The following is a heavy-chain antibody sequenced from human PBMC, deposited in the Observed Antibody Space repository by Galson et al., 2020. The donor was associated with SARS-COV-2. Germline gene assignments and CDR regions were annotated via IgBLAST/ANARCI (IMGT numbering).Heavy chain of an antibody. D-gene: IGHD2-2*01. J-gene: IGHJ4*02. Sequence: SQTLSLTCTVSRGSLSSSRSYWGWVRQPPGKGLEWIGSMYYSGTTHYNPSLKSRVTTSVDTAKHQSSLRPSSATAADTAVYSCARHPGRADAWHFESWGQGTLVTVSP. V-gene: IGHV4-39*01. CDR2: MYYSGTT. CDR1: RGSLSSSRSY. CDR3: ARHPGRADAWHFES.